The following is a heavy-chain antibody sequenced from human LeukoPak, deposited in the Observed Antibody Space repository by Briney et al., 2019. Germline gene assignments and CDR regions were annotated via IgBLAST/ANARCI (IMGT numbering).Heavy chain of an antibody. V-gene: IGHV3-30*02. CDR3: ARGGYSGSYSFDY. CDR1: GLTFTNYG. Sequence: GGSLRLSCAVSGLTFTNYGMHWIRQAPGKGLEWVTFIRYDGINKYYADSVKGRFTISRDNSKNTLYLQMNSLRAEDTAVYYCARGGYSGSYSFDYWGQGTLVTVSS. CDR2: IRYDGINK. D-gene: IGHD1-26*01. J-gene: IGHJ4*02.